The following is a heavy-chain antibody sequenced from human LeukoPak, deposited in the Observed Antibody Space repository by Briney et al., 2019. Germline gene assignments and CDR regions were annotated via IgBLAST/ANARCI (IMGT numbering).Heavy chain of an antibody. CDR3: AREDHDRSGSPLSIDP. CDR1: GGSISSGGYY. J-gene: IGHJ5*02. D-gene: IGHD3-22*01. V-gene: IGHV4-31*03. Sequence: SETLSLTCTVSGGSISSGGYYWTWIRQHPGKGLEWIGYIYHSGSTTYNPSLQSRVTISVDTSKNQFSLRVSSVTAADTGVYYCAREDHDRSGSPLSIDPWGQGSLVSVSS. CDR2: IYHSGST.